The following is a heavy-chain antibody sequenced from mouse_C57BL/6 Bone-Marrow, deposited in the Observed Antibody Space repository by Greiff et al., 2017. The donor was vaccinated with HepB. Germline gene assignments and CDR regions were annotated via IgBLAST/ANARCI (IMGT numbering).Heavy chain of an antibody. Sequence: QVQLQQSGPELVKPGASVKISCKASGYAFSSSWMNWVKQRPGKGLEWIGRIYPGDGDTNYNGKFKGKATLTADKSSSTAYMELSSLTSEDSAVYFCARSPLLRSDYWGQGTTLTVSS. CDR3: ARSPLLRSDY. CDR2: IYPGDGDT. J-gene: IGHJ2*01. D-gene: IGHD1-1*01. V-gene: IGHV1-82*01. CDR1: GYAFSSSW.